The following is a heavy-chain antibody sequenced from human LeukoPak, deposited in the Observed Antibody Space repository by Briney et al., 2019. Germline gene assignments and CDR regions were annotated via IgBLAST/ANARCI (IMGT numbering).Heavy chain of an antibody. Sequence: ASVKVSCKTSGGTFSSYAISWVRQAPGQGLEWLGWISTYNGNTHYAQKLQGRVTMTTDTSTTTAYMELRSLRSDDTAVYYCARDYRTGFDYWGQGTLVTVSS. V-gene: IGHV1-18*01. J-gene: IGHJ4*02. CDR3: ARDYRTGFDY. D-gene: IGHD7-27*01. CDR1: GGTFSSYA. CDR2: ISTYNGNT.